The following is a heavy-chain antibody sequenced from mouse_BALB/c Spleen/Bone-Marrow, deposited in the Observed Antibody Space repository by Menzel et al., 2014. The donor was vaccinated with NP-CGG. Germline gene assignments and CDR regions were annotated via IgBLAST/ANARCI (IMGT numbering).Heavy chain of an antibody. Sequence: EVKLVESGGGLVKPGGSLKLSCAASGFTFSDYYMHWVRQTPEKRLEWVATISDAGSYTYYPDSVKGRFTISRDNAKNNLYLQMISLKSEDTAMYYCARDGDYRYDWFAYWGQGTLVTVST. CDR2: ISDAGSYT. J-gene: IGHJ3*01. V-gene: IGHV5-4*02. CDR1: GFTFSDYY. D-gene: IGHD2-14*01. CDR3: ARDGDYRYDWFAY.